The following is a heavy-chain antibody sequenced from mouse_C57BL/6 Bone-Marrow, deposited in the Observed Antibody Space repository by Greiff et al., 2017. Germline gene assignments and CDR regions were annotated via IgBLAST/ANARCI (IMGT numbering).Heavy chain of an antibody. Sequence: VQLKESGPELVKPGASVKISCKASGYSFTDYYMNWVKQSNGKSLEWIGVINPNYGTTSYNQKFKGKATLTVDQSSSTAYMQLNSLTSEDSAFYYCARGYDYDYAMDYWGQGTSVTVSS. CDR2: INPNYGTT. D-gene: IGHD2-4*01. CDR1: GYSFTDYY. J-gene: IGHJ4*01. CDR3: ARGYDYDYAMDY. V-gene: IGHV1-39*01.